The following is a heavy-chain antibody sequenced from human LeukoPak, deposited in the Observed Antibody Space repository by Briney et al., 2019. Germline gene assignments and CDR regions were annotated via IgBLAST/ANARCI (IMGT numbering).Heavy chain of an antibody. D-gene: IGHD4-17*01. CDR3: ARVNGDYFDY. J-gene: IGHJ4*02. CDR2: ISSSGSTI. CDR1: GFTFSSYE. V-gene: IGHV3-48*03. Sequence: GGSLRLSCAASGFTFSSYEMNWVRQAPGKGLEWVSYISSSGSTIYYADPVKGRFTISRDNAKNSLYLQMNSLRAEDTAVYYCARVNGDYFDYWGQGTLVTVSS.